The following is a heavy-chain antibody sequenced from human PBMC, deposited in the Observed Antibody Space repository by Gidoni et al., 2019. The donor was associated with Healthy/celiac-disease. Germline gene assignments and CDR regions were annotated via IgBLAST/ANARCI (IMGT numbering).Heavy chain of an antibody. CDR2: ISWNSGSI. CDR1: GFTFDDYA. D-gene: IGHD6-19*01. CDR3: AKVSQAVAGPFDY. J-gene: IGHJ4*02. V-gene: IGHV3-9*01. Sequence: EVQLVESGGGLVQPGRSLRLSCAASGFTFDDYAMHWVRQAPGKGLEWVSGISWNSGSIGYADSVKGRFTISRDNAKNSLYLQMNSLRAEDTALYYCAKVSQAVAGPFDYWGQGTLVTVSS.